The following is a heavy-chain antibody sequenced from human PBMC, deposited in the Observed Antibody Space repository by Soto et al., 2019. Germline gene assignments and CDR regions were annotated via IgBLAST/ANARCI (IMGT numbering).Heavy chain of an antibody. CDR1: GASVSGYG. Sequence: SETLALTCTVSGASVSGYGWTWVRRPAGKGRDWIGRIDTSGSTNYNPSLKSRVTMSVDTSKNQFSLRLTSVTAADTAVYSCATASLSSSWYHFYYYTMDVWGQGTTVTVSS. J-gene: IGHJ6*02. D-gene: IGHD6-13*01. CDR3: ATASLSSSWYHFYYYTMDV. V-gene: IGHV4-4*07. CDR2: IDTSGST.